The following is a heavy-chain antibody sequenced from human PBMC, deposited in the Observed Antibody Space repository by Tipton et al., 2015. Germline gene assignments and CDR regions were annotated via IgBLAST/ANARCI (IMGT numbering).Heavy chain of an antibody. CDR2: IYLTGST. CDR1: GVSLKSGGNY. Sequence: TLSLTCTVSGVSLKSGGNYWSWIRRHPGEGLEWIGYIYLTGSTHYNPSLKSRVTISVDTSKNQFSLRLSSVTAADTAMYYCARVSTFLNWFDPWGQGTLVTVSS. D-gene: IGHD3-16*01. V-gene: IGHV4-31*03. J-gene: IGHJ5*02. CDR3: ARVSTFLNWFDP.